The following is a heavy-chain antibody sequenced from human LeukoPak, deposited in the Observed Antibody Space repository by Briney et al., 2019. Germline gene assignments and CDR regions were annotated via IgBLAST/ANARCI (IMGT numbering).Heavy chain of an antibody. V-gene: IGHV3-48*03. J-gene: IGHJ6*04. D-gene: IGHD3-10*02. CDR3: AELGITMIGGV. CDR2: ISSSGSTI. Sequence: LSGGSLRLSCAASGFTFSSYEMNWVRQAPGKGLEWVSYISSSGSTIYYADSVKGRFTISRDNAKNSLYLQMNSLRAEDTAVYYCAELGITMIGGVWGKGTPVTISS. CDR1: GFTFSSYE.